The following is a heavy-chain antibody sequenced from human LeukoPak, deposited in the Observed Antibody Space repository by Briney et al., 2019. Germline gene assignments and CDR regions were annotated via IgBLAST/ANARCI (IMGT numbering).Heavy chain of an antibody. CDR1: VGTFSIYA. J-gene: IGHJ4*02. D-gene: IGHD3-22*01. Sequence: VASVTVSFKASVGTFSIYAISWVRQAPGQGLEWMGGIIPIFGTANYAQKFQGRVTITTDESTSTAYMELSSLRSEDTAVYYCARANYYDSSGYFLFDYWGQGTLVTVSS. CDR3: ARANYYDSSGYFLFDY. V-gene: IGHV1-69*05. CDR2: IIPIFGTA.